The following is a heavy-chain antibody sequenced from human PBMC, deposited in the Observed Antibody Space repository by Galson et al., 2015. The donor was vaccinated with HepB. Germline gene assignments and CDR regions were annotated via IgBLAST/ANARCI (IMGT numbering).Heavy chain of an antibody. CDR3: VRGDQGYYDNGGYY. CDR2: VNAGNGNT. D-gene: IGHD3-22*01. CDR1: GYIFTAYS. J-gene: IGHJ4*02. V-gene: IGHV1-3*01. Sequence: SVKVSCKASGYIFTAYSIHWVRQDPGQRLEWMGWVNAGNGNTKYSQKFQGRVTFSRDTSASTAYMELSSLRSEDTAVHYCVRGDQGYYDNGGYYWGQGTLVTVSS.